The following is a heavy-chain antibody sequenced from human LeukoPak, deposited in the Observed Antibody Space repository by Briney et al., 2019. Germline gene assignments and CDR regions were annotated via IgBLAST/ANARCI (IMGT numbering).Heavy chain of an antibody. CDR1: GFTFGSHA. V-gene: IGHV3-23*01. CDR2: IFGSGGSP. J-gene: IGHJ4*02. D-gene: IGHD5-18*01. CDR3: GKTTVGYSSGQKPAWPVDF. Sequence: GGSLRLSCEASGFTFGSHAMYWVRQAPGKGLEWVAGIFGSGGSPHYADSVKGRFTISRDNPRNTVYLQINSLRDDDTAVYYCGKTTVGYSSGQKPAWPVDFWGQGTLVTVSS.